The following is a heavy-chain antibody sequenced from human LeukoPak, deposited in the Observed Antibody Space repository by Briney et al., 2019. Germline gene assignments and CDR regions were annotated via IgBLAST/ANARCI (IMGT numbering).Heavy chain of an antibody. CDR1: GFTFSSYA. CDR2: ISSNGGST. CDR3: MKGVEGAMVFGGDY. D-gene: IGHD3/OR15-3a*01. V-gene: IGHV3-64D*06. Sequence: PGGSLRLSCSASGFTFSSYAMHWVRQAPGKGLEYVSAISSNGGSTYYADSVKGRFTISRDNSKNTLYLQMSSLRAEDTAVYYCMKGVEGAMVFGGDYWGQGTLVTVSS. J-gene: IGHJ4*02.